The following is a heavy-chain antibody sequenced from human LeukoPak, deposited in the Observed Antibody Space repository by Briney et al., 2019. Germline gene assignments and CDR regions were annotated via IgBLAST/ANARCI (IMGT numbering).Heavy chain of an antibody. CDR1: GFTFDDYA. CDR2: FSWNSGSI. Sequence: TGGSLRLPCAASGFTFDDYAMHWVRQAPGKGLEWVSGFSWNSGSIGYADSVKGRFTISRDNAKLSLYLQMNSLRAEDTAVYYCARQYCSDGVCSNPFDYWGQGTLVTVSS. J-gene: IGHJ4*02. D-gene: IGHD2-8*01. CDR3: ARQYCSDGVCSNPFDY. V-gene: IGHV3-9*01.